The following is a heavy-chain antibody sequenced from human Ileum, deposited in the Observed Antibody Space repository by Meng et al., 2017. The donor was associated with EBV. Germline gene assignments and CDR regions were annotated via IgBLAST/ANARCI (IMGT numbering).Heavy chain of an antibody. V-gene: IGHV4-4*02. CDR3: ARKFSVVGSTDGWFDP. CDR1: GESIISNYW. Sequence: VQLQGSGPGLVKPSGTLSLTCAVSGESIISNYWWSWVRQPPGKGLEWIGEIYYNTNTNYNPSLKGRVTMSVDTSQNQFSLTLSSVTAADTAVYFCARKFSVVGSTDGWFDPWGQGTLVTVSS. J-gene: IGHJ5*02. D-gene: IGHD2-8*01. CDR2: IYYNTNT.